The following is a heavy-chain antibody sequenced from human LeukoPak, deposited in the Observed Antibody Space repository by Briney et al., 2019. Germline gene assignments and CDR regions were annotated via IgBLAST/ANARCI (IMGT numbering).Heavy chain of an antibody. CDR2: SNTDGRTT. CDR1: GFTFSRYW. D-gene: IGHD2-2*01. Sequence: GGSLRLSCAASGFTFSRYWMHWVRQAPGEGLVWVARSNTDGRTTTYADSVKGRLTISRDNAKNLLYLQMNNLRAEDTAVYYCARIEDRDAAFDSWGQGTLVTVSS. V-gene: IGHV3-74*01. CDR3: ARIEDRDAAFDS. J-gene: IGHJ4*02.